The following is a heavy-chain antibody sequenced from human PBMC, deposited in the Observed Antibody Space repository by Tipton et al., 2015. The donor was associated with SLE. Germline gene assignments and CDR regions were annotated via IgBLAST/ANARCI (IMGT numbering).Heavy chain of an antibody. CDR3: ARGPRWFDP. CDR1: GGSISSGDYY. Sequence: LRLSCTVSGGSISSGDYYWSWIRQPAGKGLEWIGYIYTSGITNYNPSLKSRVTISVDTSKNQFSLKLSSVTAADTAVYYCARGPRWFDPWGQGTLVTVSS. V-gene: IGHV4-61*09. J-gene: IGHJ5*02. CDR2: IYTSGIT.